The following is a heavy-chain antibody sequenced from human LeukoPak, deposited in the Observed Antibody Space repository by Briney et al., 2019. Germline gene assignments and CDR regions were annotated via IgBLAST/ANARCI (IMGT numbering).Heavy chain of an antibody. CDR1: GGTFSSYA. CDR3: AREREGARFDP. J-gene: IGHJ5*02. Sequence: SVKVSCNASGGTFSSYAISWVRQAPGQGLEWMGGIIPIFGTANYAQKFQGRVTITADKSTSTAYMELSSLRSEDTAVYYCAREREGARFDPWGQGTLVTVSS. CDR2: IIPIFGTA. V-gene: IGHV1-69*06. D-gene: IGHD3-16*01.